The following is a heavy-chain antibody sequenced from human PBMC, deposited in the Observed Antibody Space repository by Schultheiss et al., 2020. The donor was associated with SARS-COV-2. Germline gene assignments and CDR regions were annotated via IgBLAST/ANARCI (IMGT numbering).Heavy chain of an antibody. CDR3: TTDFEWLRSYYFDY. Sequence: GGSLRLSCAASGFTFSSYGMHWVRQAPGKGLEWVAVISYDGSNKYYADSVKGRFTISRDNSKNTAYLQMNSLKTEDTAVYYCTTDFEWLRSYYFDYWGQGTLVTVSS. CDR1: GFTFSSYG. V-gene: IGHV3-30*03. J-gene: IGHJ4*02. D-gene: IGHD5-12*01. CDR2: ISYDGSNK.